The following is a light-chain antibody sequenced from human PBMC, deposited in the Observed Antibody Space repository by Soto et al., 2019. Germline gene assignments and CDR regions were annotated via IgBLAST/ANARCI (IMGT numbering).Light chain of an antibody. Sequence: ENVLTQSPGTLSLSPGESATLSCRASQSISSKLAWYQQKPGQAPRLLISDASNRATGIPARFSGSGSGTDFTLTISSLEPEDFAVYYCQHRSEWPVSFGQGTRLEIK. CDR2: DAS. CDR3: QHRSEWPVS. V-gene: IGKV3-11*01. J-gene: IGKJ5*01. CDR1: QSISSK.